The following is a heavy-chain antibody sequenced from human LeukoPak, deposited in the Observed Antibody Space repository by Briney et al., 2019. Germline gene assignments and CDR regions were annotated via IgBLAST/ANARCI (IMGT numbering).Heavy chain of an antibody. CDR1: GGSFSGYY. V-gene: IGHV4-34*01. CDR3: ARVEVPRDINDWYFDL. J-gene: IGHJ2*01. CDR2: INHSGST. Sequence: SETLSLTCAVYGGSFSGYYWSWIRQPPGKGLEWIGEINHSGSTNYNPSLKSRVTISVDTSKNQFSLKLRLVTAADTAVYYCARVEVPRDINDWYFDLWGRGTLVTVSS. D-gene: IGHD2-15*01.